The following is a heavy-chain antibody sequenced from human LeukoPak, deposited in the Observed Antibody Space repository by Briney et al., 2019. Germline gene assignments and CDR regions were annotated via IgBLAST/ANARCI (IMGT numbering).Heavy chain of an antibody. D-gene: IGHD6-19*01. Sequence: GGSPRLSCVASGFTFSRFWMIWVRQAPGKGLEWVAMIKPDGSGEYYLDSVKGRFTISRDNAKNSLYLQMNSLRADDTAVYFCMTGYSSHWYNEGNYWGQGILVTASS. CDR3: MTGYSSHWYNEGNY. CDR2: IKPDGSGE. J-gene: IGHJ4*02. CDR1: GFTFSRFW. V-gene: IGHV3-7*01.